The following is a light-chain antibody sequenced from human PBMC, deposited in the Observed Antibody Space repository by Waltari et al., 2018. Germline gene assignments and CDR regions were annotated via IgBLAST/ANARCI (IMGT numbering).Light chain of an antibody. V-gene: IGKV1-39*01. CDR3: QQSFSSPWT. J-gene: IGKJ1*01. Sequence: DIQMTQSPSSLSASVVDTVTVTCRSSQNIRTYLNWYQQKTAKAPKLPIYGASTLQRGVPSRFRGSASGTEFTLTVTNLQPDDFATYFCQQSFSSPWTFGQGTTVNI. CDR1: QNIRTY. CDR2: GAS.